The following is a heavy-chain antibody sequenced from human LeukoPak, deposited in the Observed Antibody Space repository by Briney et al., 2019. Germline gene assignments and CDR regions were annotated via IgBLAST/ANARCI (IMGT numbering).Heavy chain of an antibody. CDR1: GFTFSDYY. V-gene: IGHV3-30*02. Sequence: QAGGSLRLSCAASGFTFSDYYMSWIRQAPGKGLEWVAFIRYDGSNKYYADSVKGRFTISRDNSKNTLYLQMNSLRAEDTAVYYCAKYRTYYAAGMDVWGKGTTVTISS. J-gene: IGHJ6*04. CDR2: IRYDGSNK. CDR3: AKYRTYYAAGMDV. D-gene: IGHD3-10*01.